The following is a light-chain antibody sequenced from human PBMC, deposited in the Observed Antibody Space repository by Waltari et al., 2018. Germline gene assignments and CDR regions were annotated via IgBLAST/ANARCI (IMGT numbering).Light chain of an antibody. CDR3: QGRTLELPKFT. Sequence: VLTPPSVTLSVSPGQTATLPCRASQTYSNYVAWFQQKPRQPPRPLFYDASTTATGTPASFSTSSAGTDFTLTTISLVPEDFAVYYCQGRTLELPKFTFGPGTRVDIK. CDR1: QTYSNY. V-gene: IGKV3D-11*02. J-gene: IGKJ3*01. CDR2: DAS.